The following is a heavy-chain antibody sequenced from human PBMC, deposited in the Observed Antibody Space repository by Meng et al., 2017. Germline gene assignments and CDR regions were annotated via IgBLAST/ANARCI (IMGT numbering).Heavy chain of an antibody. J-gene: IGHJ4*02. D-gene: IGHD3-22*01. CDR1: GFTFSGSA. V-gene: IGHV3-73*01. CDR2: IRSKANSYAT. Sequence: GESLKISCAASGFTFSGSAMHWVRQASGKGLEWVGRIRSKANSYATVYAASVKGRFTISRDDSKNTAYLQMNSLKTEDTAVYYCTRHTPFEYYDSSGYYPNWGQGTLVTVSS. CDR3: TRHTPFEYYDSSGYYPN.